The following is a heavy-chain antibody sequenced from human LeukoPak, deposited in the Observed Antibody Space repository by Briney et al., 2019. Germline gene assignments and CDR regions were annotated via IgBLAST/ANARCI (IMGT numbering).Heavy chain of an antibody. CDR3: ARGRRYSSSPFDY. CDR1: GGSISSSSYY. Sequence: SETLSLTCTVSGGSISSSSYYWGWIRQPPGKGLEWIGSIYYSGSTYYNPSLKSRVTISVDTSKNQFSLKLSSVTAADTAAYYCARGRRYSSSPFDYWGQGTLVTVSS. D-gene: IGHD6-13*01. V-gene: IGHV4-39*07. J-gene: IGHJ4*02. CDR2: IYYSGST.